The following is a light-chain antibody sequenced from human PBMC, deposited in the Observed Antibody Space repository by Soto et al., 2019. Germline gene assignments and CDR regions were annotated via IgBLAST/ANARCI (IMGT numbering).Light chain of an antibody. J-gene: IGLJ3*02. CDR1: SSNLGAGYD. Sequence: QLVLTQPPSVSGAPGQRVTISCTGNSSNLGAGYDVHWYQQLPGAAPKLVIYGNKNRPSGVADRFSGSKSGTSASLAITGVQAEDEADYYCQSYDRSLSGFWVFGGGTKLTVL. CDR3: QSYDRSLSGFWV. CDR2: GNK. V-gene: IGLV1-40*01.